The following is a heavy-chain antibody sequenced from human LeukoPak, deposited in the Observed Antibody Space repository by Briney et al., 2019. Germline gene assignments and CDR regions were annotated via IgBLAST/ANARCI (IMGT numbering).Heavy chain of an antibody. CDR3: AHSHPTYYDFWSGFFNNWFDP. CDR2: LYCDADK. CDR1: GLSLRTRGVG. J-gene: IGHJ5*02. Sequence: SGPTLLHPTPTLTLTYTFSGLSLRTRGVGVGWIRQPRGKALEWLALLYCDADKRYSPSLKSRLTTTKHTSKNQVVLTMTNMDRVDTATYYCAHSHPTYYDFWSGFFNNWFDPWGQGTLVTVSS. D-gene: IGHD3-3*01. V-gene: IGHV2-5*02.